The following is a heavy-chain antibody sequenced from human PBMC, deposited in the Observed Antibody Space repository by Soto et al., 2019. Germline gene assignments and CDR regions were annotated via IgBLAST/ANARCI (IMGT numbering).Heavy chain of an antibody. CDR1: WYTLTTYE. J-gene: IGHJ4*02. CDR3: ARRKERSGPHYFDY. CDR2: LSPHNGNT. D-gene: IGHD6-25*01. Sequence: GAPVEGSCEASWYTLTTYENHWGRQANGQGLEWMGWLSPHNGNTGYAQQFRDRVKIAMNTSTSTVSLEVSSLRFEDTATYYCARRKERSGPHYFDYWGQGTLVTVSS. V-gene: IGHV1-8*01.